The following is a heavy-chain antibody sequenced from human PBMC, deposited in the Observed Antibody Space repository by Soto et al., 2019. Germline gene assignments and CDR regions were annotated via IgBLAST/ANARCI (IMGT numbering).Heavy chain of an antibody. Sequence: PGGSLRLSCAASGLTFSSYWMHWVRQAPGKGLVWVSRISTDGSVTTYADSVKGRFTISRDNAKNTLYLQMNSLRTEDTAVYYCARDRRDYDFWGPTYGMDVWGQGTTVTVSS. CDR3: ARDRRDYDFWGPTYGMDV. CDR2: ISTDGSVT. V-gene: IGHV3-74*01. J-gene: IGHJ6*02. CDR1: GLTFSSYW. D-gene: IGHD3-3*01.